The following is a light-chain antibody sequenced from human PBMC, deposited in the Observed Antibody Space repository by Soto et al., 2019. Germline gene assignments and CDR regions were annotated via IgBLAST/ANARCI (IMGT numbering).Light chain of an antibody. V-gene: IGLV2-23*01. CDR1: SSDVGSYNL. CDR2: EGS. CDR3: CSYASSSTWV. Sequence: QSVLTQPASVSGSPGQSITISCTGTSSDVGSYNLVSWYQQHPGKAPKLMLYEGSQRPSGVSYRFSGSKSGHTASLTISGRQAEDEADYYCCSYASSSTWVFGGGTQLPVL. J-gene: IGLJ3*02.